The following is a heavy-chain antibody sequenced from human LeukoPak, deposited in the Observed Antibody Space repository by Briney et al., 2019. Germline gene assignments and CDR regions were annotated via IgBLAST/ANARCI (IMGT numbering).Heavy chain of an antibody. V-gene: IGHV3-73*01. J-gene: IGHJ4*02. Sequence: TGGSLRLSCAASGLTFSGSAMHWVRQASGKGLEWVGRIRTKDNNYTTAYAASVKGRFTISRDYSKNTAYLQMNSLKTDDTAVYYCSSKDWSGSGPYSDYWGQGTLVTVSS. CDR1: GLTFSGSA. CDR2: IRTKDNNYTT. CDR3: SSKDWSGSGPYSDY. D-gene: IGHD3-3*01.